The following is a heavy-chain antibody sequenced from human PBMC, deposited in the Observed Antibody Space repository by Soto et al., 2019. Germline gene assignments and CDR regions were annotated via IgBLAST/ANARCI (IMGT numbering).Heavy chain of an antibody. CDR1: GFVFKDAS. Sequence: EVLLVESGGGLVQPGGSLKLSCAASGFVFKDASIHWVRQVSGKGLEWVGRVRDRAYNYATAYAASVKGRFTISRDDSTNTAYLQVNSLKTEDTAIYYCTRLISAAQDYWGQGTLVTVSS. D-gene: IGHD3-10*01. CDR3: TRLISAAQDY. V-gene: IGHV3-73*01. CDR2: VRDRAYNYAT. J-gene: IGHJ4*02.